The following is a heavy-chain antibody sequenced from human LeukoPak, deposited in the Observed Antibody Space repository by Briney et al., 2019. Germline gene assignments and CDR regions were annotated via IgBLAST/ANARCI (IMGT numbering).Heavy chain of an antibody. V-gene: IGHV4-59*01. J-gene: IGHJ4*02. CDR3: ARTTRYCSGGSCYGAVENFDY. Sequence: EASETLSLTCTVSEGSIGTFYWSWIRQPPGKGLEWIGYIYYNGNTKYNPSLKSRVTISVDTSKNQFSLKVTSVTAADTAVYYCARTTRYCSGGSCYGAVENFDYWGQGTLVTVSS. CDR2: IYYNGNT. D-gene: IGHD2-15*01. CDR1: EGSIGTFY.